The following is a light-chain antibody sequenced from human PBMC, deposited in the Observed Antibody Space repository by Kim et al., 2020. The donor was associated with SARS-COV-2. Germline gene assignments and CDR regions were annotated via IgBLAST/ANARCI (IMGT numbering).Light chain of an antibody. CDR1: NIEKRN. Sequence: SYELTQPLSVSVALGQTARMTCGGDNIEKRNVHWYQQRPGQAPKLVIYRDSKRPSGIPERVSGSNSGNTATLTISRVQAGDEADYYCQVWDGRAVVFGGGTKLAVL. V-gene: IGLV3-9*01. CDR3: QVWDGRAVV. J-gene: IGLJ2*01. CDR2: RDS.